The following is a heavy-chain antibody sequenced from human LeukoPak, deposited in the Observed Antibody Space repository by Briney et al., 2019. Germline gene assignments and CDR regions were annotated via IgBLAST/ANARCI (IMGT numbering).Heavy chain of an antibody. V-gene: IGHV3-7*04. D-gene: IGHD6-13*01. CDR1: GFIFNDYW. Sequence: PGGSLRLSCAASGFIFNDYWMSWVRQAPGKGLEWVANIKQDGSEKYYVDSVKGRFTMSRDNAKNSLYLQMNSLRAEDTAVYYRARRKGSSWRFDYWGQGTLVTVSS. CDR3: ARRKGSSWRFDY. CDR2: IKQDGSEK. J-gene: IGHJ4*02.